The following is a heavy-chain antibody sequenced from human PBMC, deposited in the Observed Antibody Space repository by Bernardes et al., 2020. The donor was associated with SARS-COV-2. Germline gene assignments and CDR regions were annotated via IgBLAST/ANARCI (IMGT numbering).Heavy chain of an antibody. CDR3: ARVVLYRDYYGMDV. J-gene: IGHJ6*02. V-gene: IGHV4-59*01. D-gene: IGHD2-2*02. CDR2: IYYSGST. Sequence: SETLSLTCTVSGGSISSYYWSWIRQPPGKGLEWIGYIYYSGSTNYNPSLKSRVTISVDTSKNQFSLKLSSVTAADTAVYYCARVVLYRDYYGMDVWGQGTTVTVSS. CDR1: GGSISSYY.